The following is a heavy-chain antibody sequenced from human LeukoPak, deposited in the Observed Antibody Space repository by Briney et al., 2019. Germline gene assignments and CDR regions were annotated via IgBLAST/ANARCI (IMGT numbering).Heavy chain of an antibody. J-gene: IGHJ4*02. Sequence: ASVKVSCKASGYTFTSYDINWVRQATGQGLEWMGWMNPNSGNTGYAQKFQGRVTITRNTSISTAYMELSSLRSEDTAVYYCARGLRIAVAGKEQRRQFDYWGQGTLVTVSS. CDR1: GYTFTSYD. D-gene: IGHD6-19*01. CDR2: MNPNSGNT. V-gene: IGHV1-8*03. CDR3: ARGLRIAVAGKEQRRQFDY.